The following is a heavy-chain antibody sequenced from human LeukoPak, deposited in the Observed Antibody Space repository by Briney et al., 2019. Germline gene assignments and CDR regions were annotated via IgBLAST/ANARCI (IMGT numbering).Heavy chain of an antibody. CDR1: GGSISNYY. J-gene: IGHJ4*02. Sequence: SGTLSLTCTVSGGSISNYYWTWIRQPPGKGLEWIGFISYSGNTNYNPSLKSRVTISLDTSKNQFSLKLSSVTAADTAIYYCARVTGYMIEDYFDYWGQGTLVTVSS. V-gene: IGHV4-59*01. D-gene: IGHD3-22*01. CDR3: ARVTGYMIEDYFDY. CDR2: ISYSGNT.